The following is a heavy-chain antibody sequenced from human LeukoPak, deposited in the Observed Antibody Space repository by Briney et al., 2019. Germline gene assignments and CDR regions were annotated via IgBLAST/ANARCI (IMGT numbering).Heavy chain of an antibody. Sequence: SETLSLTCTVSGGSISSYYWSWIRQPPGKGLEWIGYIYYSGSTNYNPSLKSRVTISVDTSKNQFSLKLSSVTAADTAVYYCARVYRGAARSLAFDIWGQGTMVTVSS. CDR1: GGSISSYY. CDR2: IYYSGST. V-gene: IGHV4-59*01. D-gene: IGHD1-26*01. J-gene: IGHJ3*02. CDR3: ARVYRGAARSLAFDI.